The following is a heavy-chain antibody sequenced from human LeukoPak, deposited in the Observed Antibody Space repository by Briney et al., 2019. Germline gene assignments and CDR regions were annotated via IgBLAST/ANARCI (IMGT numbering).Heavy chain of an antibody. V-gene: IGHV1-2*02. CDR3: ARDVSAGGTNWFDP. CDR1: GYTFTGYY. CDR2: INPNSGGP. Sequence: SVKVSCQASGYTFTGYYIHWVRQAPGQGLEWMGWINPNSGGPNYAQKFQGRVTMTRDTSISTAYMEMSRLRSDDTAVYYCARDVSAGGTNWFDPWGQGTLVTVSS. J-gene: IGHJ5*02. D-gene: IGHD3-16*01.